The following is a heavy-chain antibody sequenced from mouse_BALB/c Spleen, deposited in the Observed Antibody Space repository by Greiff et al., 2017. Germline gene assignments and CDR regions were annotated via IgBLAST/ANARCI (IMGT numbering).Heavy chain of an antibody. CDR2: ISYSGST. D-gene: IGHD2-1*01. Sequence: EVQLVESGPGLVKPSQSLSLTCTVTGYSITSDYAWNWIRQFPGNKLEWMGYISYSGSTSYNPSLKSRISITRDTSKNQFFLQLNSVTTEDTATYYCARGRNGNYVGAMDYWGQGTSVTVSS. CDR3: ARGRNGNYVGAMDY. V-gene: IGHV3-2*02. CDR1: GYSITSDYA. J-gene: IGHJ4*01.